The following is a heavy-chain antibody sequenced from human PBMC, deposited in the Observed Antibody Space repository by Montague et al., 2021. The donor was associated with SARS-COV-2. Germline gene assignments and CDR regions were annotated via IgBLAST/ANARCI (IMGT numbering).Heavy chain of an antibody. Sequence: SETLSLTCTVSGGSISSYYWSWFRQPPGKGLEWIGYIYYSGSTNYNPSLKSRVTISVDTSKNQFSLKLSSVTAADTAVYYCARGIFTIPFIPAHYYMDVWGKGTTVTVSS. J-gene: IGHJ6*03. CDR2: IYYSGST. CDR1: GGSISSYY. D-gene: IGHD3-3*01. V-gene: IGHV4-59*01. CDR3: ARGIFTIPFIPAHYYMDV.